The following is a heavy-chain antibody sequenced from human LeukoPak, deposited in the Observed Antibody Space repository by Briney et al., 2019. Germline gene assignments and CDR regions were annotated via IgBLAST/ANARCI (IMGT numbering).Heavy chain of an antibody. Sequence: SETLSLTCTVSGGSISSSGYCWGWIRQPPGKGLEWIGSIDYSGNTNYNPSLKSRVTISVDTSKNQFSLKLSSVTAADTAVYYCVRAKGDYWGPGTLVTVSS. CDR2: IDYSGNT. V-gene: IGHV4-39*07. J-gene: IGHJ4*02. CDR3: VRAKGDY. CDR1: GGSISSSGYC.